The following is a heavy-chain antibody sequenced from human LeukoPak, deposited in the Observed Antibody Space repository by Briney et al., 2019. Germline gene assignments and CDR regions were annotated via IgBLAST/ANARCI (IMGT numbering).Heavy chain of an antibody. CDR1: GFTFSSYA. CDR2: ISGSGGST. V-gene: IGHV3-23*01. J-gene: IGHJ4*02. Sequence: PGGSLRLSCAASGFTFSSYAVSWVRQAPGKGLEWVSAISGSGGSTYYADSVKGRFTISRDNSKNTLYLQMNSLRAEDTAVYYCAKKLRFLEWLLSQQVRGSKYYFDYWGQGTLVTVSS. D-gene: IGHD3-3*01. CDR3: AKKLRFLEWLLSQQVRGSKYYFDY.